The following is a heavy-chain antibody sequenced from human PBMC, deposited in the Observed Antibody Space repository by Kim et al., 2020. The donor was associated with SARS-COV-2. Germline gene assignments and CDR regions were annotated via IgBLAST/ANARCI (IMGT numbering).Heavy chain of an antibody. Sequence: GGSLRLSCAASGFTFSSYGMHWVRQAPGKGLEWVAVIWYDGSNKYYADSVKGRFTISRDNSKNTLYLQMNSLRAEDTAVYYCARDRSPSRAYAPNELDAFDIWGQGTTVSVSS. V-gene: IGHV3-33*08. D-gene: IGHD3-10*01. CDR1: GFTFSSYG. CDR3: ARDRSPSRAYAPNELDAFDI. CDR2: IWYDGSNK. J-gene: IGHJ3*02.